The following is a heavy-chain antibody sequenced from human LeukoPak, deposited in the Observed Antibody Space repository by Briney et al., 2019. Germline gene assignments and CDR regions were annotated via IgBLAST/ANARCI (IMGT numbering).Heavy chain of an antibody. CDR2: VSLDGGTQ. D-gene: IGHD6-13*01. CDR3: ARDALGSWSNEAYWYFDL. Sequence: GGSLRLSCATFGFAFNTYGMHWVRQAPGKGLEWVAFVSLDGGTQNYADSVKGRFTISRDNSKNTVSLEMNSLRAEDTAVYYCARDALGSWSNEAYWYFDLWGRGTLVTVSS. V-gene: IGHV3-30*12. CDR1: GFAFNTYG. J-gene: IGHJ2*01.